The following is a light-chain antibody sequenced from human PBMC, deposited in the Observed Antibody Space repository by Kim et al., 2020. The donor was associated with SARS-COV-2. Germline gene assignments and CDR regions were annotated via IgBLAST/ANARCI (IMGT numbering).Light chain of an antibody. V-gene: IGLV1-44*01. CDR3: AAWDDSLNGYV. CDR1: SSNIGGNS. J-gene: IGLJ1*01. Sequence: ELTQPPSASGTSGQRVTISCSGSSSNIGGNSVNWYQKVPGTAPKLLIYRNSQRPSGVSDRFSGSKSGTSASLAISGLQSGDEADYYCAAWDDSLNGYVFASGTKVTVL. CDR2: RNS.